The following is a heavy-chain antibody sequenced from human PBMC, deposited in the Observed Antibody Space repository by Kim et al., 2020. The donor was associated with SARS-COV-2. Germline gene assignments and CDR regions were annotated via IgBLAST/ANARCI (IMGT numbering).Heavy chain of an antibody. CDR2: IYWDDDK. Sequence: SGPTLVKPTQTLTLTCTFSGFSLSTSGVGVGWIRQPPGKALEWLALIYWDDDKRYSPSLKSRLTITKDTSKNQVVLTMTNMDPVDTATYYCAHRQVVVAGTAFQYWGQGTLVTVSS. CDR3: AHRQVVVAGTAFQY. V-gene: IGHV2-5*02. D-gene: IGHD6-13*01. J-gene: IGHJ4*02. CDR1: GFSLSTSGVG.